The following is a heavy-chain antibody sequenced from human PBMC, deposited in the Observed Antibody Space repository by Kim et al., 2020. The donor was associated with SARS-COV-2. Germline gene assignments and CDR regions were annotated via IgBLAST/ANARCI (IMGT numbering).Heavy chain of an antibody. V-gene: IGHV3-30*03. D-gene: IGHD6-19*01. J-gene: IGHJ3*02. CDR2: MSYDGSVK. CDR1: GFTLTKYG. CDR3: TRGAVSGNDAFDI. Sequence: GGSLRLSCEASGFTLTKYGMHWVRQAPGTGLEWVAFMSYDGSVKYYGETVKGRFTISRDTSKNTLFLQMDSLRAEDTAVYYCTRGAVSGNDAFDIWGQGSLVTVSS.